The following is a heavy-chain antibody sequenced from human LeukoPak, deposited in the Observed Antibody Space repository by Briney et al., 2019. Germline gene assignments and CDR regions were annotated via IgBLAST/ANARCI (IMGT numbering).Heavy chain of an antibody. D-gene: IGHD6-13*01. Sequence: GGSLRLSCAASGFTFSSYEMNWVRQAPGKGLEWVSYISSSGSTIYYADSVKGRFTISRDNAKNSLFLQMNSLRAEDTAVYYCARDIAAAGFFDYWGQGTLVTVSS. CDR3: ARDIAAAGFFDY. V-gene: IGHV3-48*03. CDR1: GFTFSSYE. J-gene: IGHJ4*02. CDR2: ISSSGSTI.